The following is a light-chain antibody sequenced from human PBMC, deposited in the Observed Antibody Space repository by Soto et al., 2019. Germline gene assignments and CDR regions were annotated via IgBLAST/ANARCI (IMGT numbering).Light chain of an antibody. V-gene: IGKV1-8*01. J-gene: IGKJ1*01. CDR2: AAS. Sequence: AIRMTQSPSSLSASTGDRVTITCRASQGISSYLAWYQQKPGKAPKLLIYAASSLQSGVSSRFSGSGSGTDFTLTISSLQPGDFATYCCHQSYSTPQTFGRGTKVDIK. CDR1: QGISSY. CDR3: HQSYSTPQT.